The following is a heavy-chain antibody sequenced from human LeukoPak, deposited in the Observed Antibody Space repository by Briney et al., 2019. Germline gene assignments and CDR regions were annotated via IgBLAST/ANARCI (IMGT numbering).Heavy chain of an antibody. CDR1: GGSISSYY. V-gene: IGHV4-59*01. J-gene: IGHJ3*02. D-gene: IGHD4-17*01. CDR3: ARELRPGAFDI. Sequence: SETLSLTCTVSGGSISSYYWSWIRQPPGKGLEWIGYIYYSGSTNYNPSLKSRVTISVDTSKNQFSRKLSSVTAADTAVYYCARELRPGAFDIWGQGTMVTVSS. CDR2: IYYSGST.